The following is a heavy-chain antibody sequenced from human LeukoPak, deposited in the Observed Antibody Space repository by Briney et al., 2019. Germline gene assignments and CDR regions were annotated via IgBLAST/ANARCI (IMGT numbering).Heavy chain of an antibody. V-gene: IGHV4-39*01. CDR1: GGSISSSSYY. D-gene: IGHD3-10*01. CDR3: ARNRYYYGSGNYGVPNWFDP. CDR2: IYYSGST. J-gene: IGHJ5*02. Sequence: SETLSLTCTVSGGSISSSSYYWGWIRQPPGKGLEWIGNIYYSGSTYYNPSLKSRVTISVDMSKTQFSLKLSSVTAADTAVYYCARNRYYYGSGNYGVPNWFDPWGQGTLVTVSS.